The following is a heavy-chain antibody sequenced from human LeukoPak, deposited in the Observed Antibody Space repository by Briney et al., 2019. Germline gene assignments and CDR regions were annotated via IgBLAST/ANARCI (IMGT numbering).Heavy chain of an antibody. J-gene: IGHJ5*02. CDR1: GYTFTSYG. Sequence: ASVKVSCKASGYTFTSYGISWVRQAPGQGLEWMGWISAYNGNTNYAQKPQGRVTMTTDTSTSTAYMELRSLRSDDTAVYYCARVSPIVVVPAAIHGWFDPWGQGTLVTVSS. CDR3: ARVSPIVVVPAAIHGWFDP. V-gene: IGHV1-18*01. D-gene: IGHD2-2*02. CDR2: ISAYNGNT.